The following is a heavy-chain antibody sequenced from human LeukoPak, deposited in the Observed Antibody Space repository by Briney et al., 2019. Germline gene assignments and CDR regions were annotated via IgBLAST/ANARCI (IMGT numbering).Heavy chain of an antibody. CDR2: TYYRSKWYS. V-gene: IGHV6-1*01. J-gene: IGHJ5*02. CDR3: ARGGKFSKFDP. D-gene: IGHD1-26*01. CDR1: GDSVSSNSAG. Sequence: SQTLSLTCAISGDSVSSNSAGWNWIRQSPSRGLEWLGRTYYRSKWYSDYAVSVKSRITINPGTSRNQFSLQLNSVTPEDTAVYYCARGGKFSKFDPWGQGTLVTVSS.